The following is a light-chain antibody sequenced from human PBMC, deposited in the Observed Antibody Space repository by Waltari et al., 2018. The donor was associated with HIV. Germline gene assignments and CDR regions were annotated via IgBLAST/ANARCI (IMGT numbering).Light chain of an antibody. V-gene: IGLV1-44*01. CDR3: AAWDDGLNAL. J-gene: IGLJ2*01. Sequence: QYVLTQQTSASGTRGQRDIISCSGRRSNIGVNSVTWYQQLPGTAPRLFIYNNNHLPSGVPDRFSDSKSGTSASLAISGLQSEDEADYYCAAWDDGLNALFGGGTKLTVL. CDR2: NNN. CDR1: RSNIGVNS.